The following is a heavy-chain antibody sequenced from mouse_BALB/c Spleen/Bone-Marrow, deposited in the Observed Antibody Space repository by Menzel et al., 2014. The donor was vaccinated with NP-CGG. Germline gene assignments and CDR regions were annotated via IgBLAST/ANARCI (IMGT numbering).Heavy chain of an antibody. CDR1: GFDFSRFW. J-gene: IGHJ3*01. CDR3: TRLHYYGYSAY. V-gene: IGHV4-1*02. CDR2: INPDSSTI. D-gene: IGHD1-2*01. Sequence: EVQLVESGGGLVQPGGSLKLSCAASGFDFSRFWMSWVRQAPGKGLEWIGEINPDSSTINYTPSLEDKFIISRVNAKNTLYLQKSKVRSEDTALYYCTRLHYYGYSAYWGQGTLVTVST.